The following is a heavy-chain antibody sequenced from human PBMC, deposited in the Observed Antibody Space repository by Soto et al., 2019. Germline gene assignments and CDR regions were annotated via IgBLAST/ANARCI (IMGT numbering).Heavy chain of an antibody. CDR3: ARGRITMVRGVIRRGAFDI. D-gene: IGHD3-10*01. J-gene: IGHJ3*02. V-gene: IGHV4-34*01. CDR1: GGSFSGYC. CDR2: INHSGST. Sequence: PSETLSLTCAVYGGSFSGYCWSWIRQPPGKGLEWIGEINHSGSTNYNPSLKSRVTISVDTSKNQFSLKLSSVTAADTAVYYCARGRITMVRGVIRRGAFDIWGQGTMVTVSS.